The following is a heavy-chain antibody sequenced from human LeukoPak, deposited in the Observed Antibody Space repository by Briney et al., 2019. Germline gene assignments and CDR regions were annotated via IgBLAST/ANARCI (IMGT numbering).Heavy chain of an antibody. D-gene: IGHD5-12*01. J-gene: IGHJ4*02. CDR3: AREGDIVRDVDIVATALIDY. Sequence: GGSLRLSCAASGFTFSSYSMNWVRQPPGKGLEWVSSISSSSSYIYYADSVKGRFAISRDNAKNSLYLQMNSLRAEDTAVYYCAREGDIVRDVDIVATALIDYWGQGTLVTVSS. CDR2: ISSSSSYI. V-gene: IGHV3-21*01. CDR1: GFTFSSYS.